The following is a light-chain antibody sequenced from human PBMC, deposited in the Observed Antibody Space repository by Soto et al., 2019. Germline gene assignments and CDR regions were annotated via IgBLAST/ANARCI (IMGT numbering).Light chain of an antibody. CDR1: QSFSSN. Sequence: EIVLTQSPATLSLSPGERATLSCRASQSFSSNLAWYQQKPGQAPRLLIYDASNRATGIPARFSGTGSGTDFTLTINNLEPEDFAVYYCQVRTNWSIAFGRGTRLEIK. V-gene: IGKV3-11*01. CDR2: DAS. J-gene: IGKJ5*01. CDR3: QVRTNWSIA.